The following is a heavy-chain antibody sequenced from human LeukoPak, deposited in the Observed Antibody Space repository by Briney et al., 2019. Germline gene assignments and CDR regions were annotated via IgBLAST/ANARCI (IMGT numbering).Heavy chain of an antibody. Sequence: GGSLRLSCAASGFSWFAMSWVRQAPGKGLEWVAAISDSGESTYYTDSVKGRFIISRDTSKTTVFLQMNSLRDEDTAVYYCAGASWVGEWVRWGQGTLVTVSS. V-gene: IGHV3-23*01. D-gene: IGHD3-10*01. CDR1: GFSWFA. J-gene: IGHJ4*02. CDR3: AGASWVGEWVR. CDR2: ISDSGEST.